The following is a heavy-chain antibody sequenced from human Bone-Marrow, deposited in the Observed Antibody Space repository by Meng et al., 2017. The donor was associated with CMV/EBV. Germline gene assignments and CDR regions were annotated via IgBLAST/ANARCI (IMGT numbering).Heavy chain of an antibody. CDR1: GFTFSSYS. CDR2: ISSSSSYI. V-gene: IGHV3-21*01. Sequence: GGSLRLSCAASGFTFSSYSMNWVRQAPGKELEWVSSISSSSSYIYYADSVKGRFTISRDNAKNSLYLQMNSLRAEDTAVYYCARGGVRDDFWSGYYSLRGGMDVWGQGTTVTVSS. D-gene: IGHD3-3*01. J-gene: IGHJ6*02. CDR3: ARGGVRDDFWSGYYSLRGGMDV.